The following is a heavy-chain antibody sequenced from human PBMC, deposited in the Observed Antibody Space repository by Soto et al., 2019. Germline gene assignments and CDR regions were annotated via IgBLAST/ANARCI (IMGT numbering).Heavy chain of an antibody. J-gene: IGHJ6*02. V-gene: IGHV5-51*01. CDR3: ARIFRETGGYYYDMHF. D-gene: IGHD7-27*01. CDR2: IYPGDSDT. Sequence: PGESLKISCKGSGYSFTSYRIGWVRQMPGKGLEWMGIIYPGDSDTRYSPSFQGQVTISADKSISTAYLQWSSLKASDTAMYYCARIFRETGGYYYDMHFWGQGPTVT. CDR1: GYSFTSYR.